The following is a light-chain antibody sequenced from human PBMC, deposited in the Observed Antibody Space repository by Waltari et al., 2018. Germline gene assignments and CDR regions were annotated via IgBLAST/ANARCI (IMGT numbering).Light chain of an antibody. CDR1: SSDVGSYNL. V-gene: IGLV2-23*02. CDR3: CSYAGNNNWV. J-gene: IGLJ3*02. CDR2: EVS. Sequence: QSALTQPASVSGSPGQSITIPCIGTSSDVGSYNLVSWYQQQPGKAPKLMIYEVSKRPSGVSNRFSGSKSGNTASLTISGLQAEDEADYYCCSYAGNNNWVFGGGTKLTVL.